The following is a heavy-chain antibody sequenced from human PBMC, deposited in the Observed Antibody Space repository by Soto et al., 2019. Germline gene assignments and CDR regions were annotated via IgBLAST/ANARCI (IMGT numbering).Heavy chain of an antibody. J-gene: IGHJ6*02. CDR1: GFTFNNDP. Sequence: GGSLRLSYAASGFTFNNDPMSWVRQAPGKGLEWVSAIGGSGGNTYYADSVKGRFTISRDNSKNTLYLQMNSLRAEDTAVYYCAKETSLSGRYYGMDVWGQGTTVTVSS. CDR3: AKETSLSGRYYGMDV. D-gene: IGHD1-26*01. V-gene: IGHV3-23*01. CDR2: IGGSGGNT.